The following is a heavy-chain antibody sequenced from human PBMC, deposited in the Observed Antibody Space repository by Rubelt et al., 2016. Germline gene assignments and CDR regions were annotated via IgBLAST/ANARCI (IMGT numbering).Heavy chain of an antibody. CDR1: GGSISTYY. CDR3: ARGVAWLSSYYGMDV. D-gene: IGHD3-16*02. J-gene: IGHJ6*02. CDR2: IYTSGSP. Sequence: QVQLQESGPGLVKPSETLSLTCTVSGGSISTYYWSWIRQPAGKGLEWIGRIYTSGSPNHNPSLKSRVTMSLDTSKNQFSLKLSSVTAADTAVYYCARGVAWLSSYYGMDVWGQGTTVTVSS. V-gene: IGHV4-4*07.